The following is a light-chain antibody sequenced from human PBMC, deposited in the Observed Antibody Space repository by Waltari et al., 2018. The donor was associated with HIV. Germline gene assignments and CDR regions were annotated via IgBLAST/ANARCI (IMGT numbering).Light chain of an antibody. J-gene: IGLJ1*01. CDR2: QDK. V-gene: IGLV3-1*01. Sequence: SFELTQPPSLSVSPGQTANISCSGEKMGEKYVSWYQQKSGQSPVVVIFQDKRRPSGISERFSGSNSGNTATLTISATQPIDEADYYCQAWDRTTGVFGTGTKLTVL. CDR1: KMGEKY. CDR3: QAWDRTTGV.